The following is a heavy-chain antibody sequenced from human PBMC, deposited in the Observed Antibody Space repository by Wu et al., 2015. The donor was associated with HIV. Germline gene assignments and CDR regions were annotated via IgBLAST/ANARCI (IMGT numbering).Heavy chain of an antibody. CDR1: GGTFSSYA. D-gene: IGHD4-23*01. J-gene: IGHJ3*02. Sequence: QVQLVQSGAEVKKPGSSVKVSCKASGGTFSSYAISWVRQAPGQGLEWMGRIIPIFGTANYAQKFQGRVTITADESTSTAYMELSSLRSEDTAVYYCARSGGASSPYGGNTGGAFDIWGQGTMVTVSS. V-gene: IGHV1-69*13. CDR2: IIPIFGTA. CDR3: ARSGGASSPYGGNTGGAFDI.